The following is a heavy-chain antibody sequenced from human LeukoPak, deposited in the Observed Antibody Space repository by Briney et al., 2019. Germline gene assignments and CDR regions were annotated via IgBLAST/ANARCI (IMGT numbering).Heavy chain of an antibody. Sequence: PGGSLTLSCAASGFTFSSYAMHWVRQAPGKGLEWVAVISYDGSNKYYADSVKGRFTLSRDNSKNTLYLQMNSLRAEDTALYHCARIIRDAFDIWGQGTLVTVSS. D-gene: IGHD2-21*01. CDR3: ARIIRDAFDI. V-gene: IGHV3-30-3*01. CDR2: ISYDGSNK. J-gene: IGHJ3*02. CDR1: GFTFSSYA.